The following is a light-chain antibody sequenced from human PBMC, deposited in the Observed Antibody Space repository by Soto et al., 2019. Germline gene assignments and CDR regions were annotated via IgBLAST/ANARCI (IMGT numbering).Light chain of an antibody. CDR1: QSVSSY. Sequence: EIVLTQSPATLSLSPAERATLSCRASQSVSSYLAWYQQKPGQAPRLLIYDASNRATGIPARFSGSGSGTDFTLTISSLEPEDFAVYYCQQRRNWPSFTFGPGTKVDIK. V-gene: IGKV3-11*01. CDR2: DAS. CDR3: QQRRNWPSFT. J-gene: IGKJ3*01.